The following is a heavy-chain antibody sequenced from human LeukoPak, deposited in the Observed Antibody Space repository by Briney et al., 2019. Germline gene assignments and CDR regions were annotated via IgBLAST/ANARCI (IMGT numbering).Heavy chain of an antibody. CDR1: GYTFTDYY. D-gene: IGHD7-27*01. CDR2: VDPEDGET. J-gene: IGHJ5*02. V-gene: IGHV1-69-2*01. CDR3: ATLSVLGRGNRNWFDP. Sequence: ASVKVSCKVSGYTFTDYYMHWVQQAPGKGLEWMGLVDPEDGETIYAEKFQGRVTITADTSTAQAYMELSSLRSEDTAVYYCATLSVLGRGNRNWFDPWGQGTLVTVSS.